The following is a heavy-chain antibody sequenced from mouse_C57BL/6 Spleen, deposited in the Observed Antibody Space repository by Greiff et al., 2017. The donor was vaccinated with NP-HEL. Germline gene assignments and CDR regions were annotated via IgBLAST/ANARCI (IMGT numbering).Heavy chain of an antibody. J-gene: IGHJ4*01. Sequence: VQLQQSGAELVRPGASVKLSCTASGFNIKDDYMHWVKQRPEQGLEWIGWIDPENGDTEYASKFQGKATITADTSSNTAYLQLSSLTSEDTAVYYCTTGYYGSSNYAMDYWGQGTSVTVSS. CDR2: IDPENGDT. CDR3: TTGYYGSSNYAMDY. V-gene: IGHV14-4*01. D-gene: IGHD1-1*01. CDR1: GFNIKDDY.